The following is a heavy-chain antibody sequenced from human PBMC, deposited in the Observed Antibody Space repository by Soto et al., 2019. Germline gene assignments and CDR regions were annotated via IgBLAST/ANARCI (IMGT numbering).Heavy chain of an antibody. D-gene: IGHD6-25*01. Sequence: ASVKVSCKASGYTFTSYGISWVRQAPGQGLEWMGWISAYNGNTNYAQKLQGRVTMTTDTSTSTAYMELRSLRSDDTAVYYCARDRSXGPSLWGHCYYYYGMDVWGQGTTVTVSS. V-gene: IGHV1-18*04. J-gene: IGHJ6*02. CDR3: ARDRSXGPSLWGHCYYYYGMDV. CDR1: GYTFTSYG. CDR2: ISAYNGNT.